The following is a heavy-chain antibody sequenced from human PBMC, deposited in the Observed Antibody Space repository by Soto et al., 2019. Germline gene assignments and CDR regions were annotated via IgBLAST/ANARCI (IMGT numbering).Heavy chain of an antibody. J-gene: IGHJ5*02. CDR3: ARWAVRSGGYNWFDP. CDR1: GGSISSGDYY. CDR2: IYYSGST. D-gene: IGHD1-26*01. Sequence: SETLSLTCTVSGGSISSGDYYWSWIRQPPGKGLEWIGYIYYSGSTYYNPSLKSRVTISVDTSKNQFSLKLSSVTAADTAVYYCARWAVRSGGYNWFDPWGQGTLVTVSS. V-gene: IGHV4-30-4*01.